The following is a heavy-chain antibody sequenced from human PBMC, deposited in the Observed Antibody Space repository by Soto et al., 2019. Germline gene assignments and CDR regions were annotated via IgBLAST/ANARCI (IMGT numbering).Heavy chain of an antibody. CDR3: AKGTTDLYYYYGMDV. D-gene: IGHD1-1*01. J-gene: IGHJ6*02. CDR1: GFTFSSYG. Sequence: GGSLRLSCAASGFTFSSYGMHWVRQAPGKGLEWVAVISYDGSNKSYADSVKGRFTISRDNSKNTLYLQMNSLRAEDTAVYYCAKGTTDLYYYYGMDVWGQGTTVTVSS. CDR2: ISYDGSNK. V-gene: IGHV3-30*18.